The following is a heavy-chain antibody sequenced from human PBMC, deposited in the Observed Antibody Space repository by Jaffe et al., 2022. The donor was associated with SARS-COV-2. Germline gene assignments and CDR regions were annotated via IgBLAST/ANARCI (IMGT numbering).Heavy chain of an antibody. CDR1: GFTFSSYA. V-gene: IGHV3-23*01. Sequence: EVQLLESGGGLVQPGGSLRLSCAASGFTFSSYAMSWVRQAPGKGLEWVSAISGSGGSTYYADSVKGRFTISRDNSKNTLYLQMNSLRAEDTAVYYCAKLSYCSGASCYPMAFDIWGQGTMVTVSS. CDR2: ISGSGGST. CDR3: AKLSYCSGASCYPMAFDI. D-gene: IGHD2-15*01. J-gene: IGHJ3*02.